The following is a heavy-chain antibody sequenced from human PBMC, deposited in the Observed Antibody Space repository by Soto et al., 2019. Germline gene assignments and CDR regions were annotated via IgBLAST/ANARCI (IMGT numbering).Heavy chain of an antibody. CDR2: INHLETT. J-gene: IGHJ4*02. CDR3: ARDRRSDSFDY. Sequence: SETRSLTCTASGASITFGGYSRSWILQTPGKGLERIGYINHLETTFYNPSFESRLTLSIDRAKNQFSLKLHSMSAADRAVYLCARDRRSDSFDYWGKGIMLTIST. CDR1: GASITFGGYS. V-gene: IGHV4-30-2*01.